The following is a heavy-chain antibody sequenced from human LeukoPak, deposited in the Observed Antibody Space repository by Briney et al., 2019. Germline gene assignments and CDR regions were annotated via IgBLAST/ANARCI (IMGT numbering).Heavy chain of an antibody. V-gene: IGHV3-21*01. CDR2: ITSSSSYI. CDR1: GFTFSSYG. J-gene: IGHJ4*02. D-gene: IGHD5-12*01. CDR3: AKDPGGYSGYDAFDY. Sequence: GGPLRLSCAASGFTFSSYGMNWVRQAPGKGLEWVSSITSSSSYIYYADSVKGRFTISRDNSKNTLYLQMNSLRAEDTAVYYCAKDPGGYSGYDAFDYWGQGTLVTVSS.